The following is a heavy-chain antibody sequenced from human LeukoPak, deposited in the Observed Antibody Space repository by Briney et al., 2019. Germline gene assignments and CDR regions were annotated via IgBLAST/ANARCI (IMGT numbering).Heavy chain of an antibody. Sequence: GGSLRLSCAASGFSFSNHAMSWVRQAPGRGLEWVSGISEKGGSTPYADSVKGRFIISRDNSKHTLYLQMNSLRAEDTAVYYCAKDRGRGIQNYSWGTFDYWGQGTLVTVSS. J-gene: IGHJ4*02. CDR3: AKDRGRGIQNYSWGTFDY. CDR1: GFSFSNHA. D-gene: IGHD1-7*01. V-gene: IGHV3-23*01. CDR2: ISEKGGST.